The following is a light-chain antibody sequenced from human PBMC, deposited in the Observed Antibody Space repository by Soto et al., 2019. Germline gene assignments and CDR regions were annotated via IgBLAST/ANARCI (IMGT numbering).Light chain of an antibody. CDR3: QQLNSYPYT. Sequence: DIPMTQSPSSLSASVGDRVTITCRASQSISSYLNWYQQKPGKAPKLLIYAASSLQSGVPSRFSGSVSGTDFTLTISSLQPEDFATYYCQQLNSYPYTFGQGTKLEIK. J-gene: IGKJ2*01. V-gene: IGKV1-39*01. CDR2: AAS. CDR1: QSISSY.